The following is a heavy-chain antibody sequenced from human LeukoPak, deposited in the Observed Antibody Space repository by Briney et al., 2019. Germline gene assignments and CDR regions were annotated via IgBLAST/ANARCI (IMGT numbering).Heavy chain of an antibody. CDR2: IYYSGST. J-gene: IGHJ6*03. Sequence: SETLSLTCTVSGGSISSRSYYWGWIRQPPGKGLEWIGSIYYSGSTYYNPSLQSRVTISVDTSKNQFSLKLNSVTAADTAVYYCASFYCSGGSCYQYFSYYYMDVWGQGTTVTISS. V-gene: IGHV4-39*01. CDR1: GGSISSRSYY. D-gene: IGHD2-15*01. CDR3: ASFYCSGGSCYQYFSYYYMDV.